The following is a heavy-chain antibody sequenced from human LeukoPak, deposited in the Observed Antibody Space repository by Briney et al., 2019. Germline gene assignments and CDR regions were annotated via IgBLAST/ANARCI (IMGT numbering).Heavy chain of an antibody. Sequence: PGGSLRLSCVASGFTFSSYVMHWVRQAPGKGLEWVALVSSDGGNKYYADSVKGRFTISRDTSNNSLYLQMNSLRTEDTAVYYCVRAIVGASVAFDFWGQGTLVTVSS. CDR2: VSSDGGNK. D-gene: IGHD1-26*01. V-gene: IGHV3-30*03. CDR3: VRAIVGASVAFDF. J-gene: IGHJ3*01. CDR1: GFTFSSYV.